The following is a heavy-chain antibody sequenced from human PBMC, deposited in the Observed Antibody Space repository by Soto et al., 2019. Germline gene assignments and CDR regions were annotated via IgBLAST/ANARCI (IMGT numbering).Heavy chain of an antibody. V-gene: IGHV3-23*01. J-gene: IGHJ6*02. D-gene: IGHD6-13*01. Sequence: GGSLRLSCAASGFTFSNYAMSWVRQAPGKGLEWVSGINNNGGIAHYADSVKGRFTTAIDNSNNTLYLQINSLRAEVTAVYYCAQAHTSGWSSYYYYGLDVWGQGTTVTVSS. CDR2: INNNGGIA. CDR1: GFTFSNYA. CDR3: AQAHTSGWSSYYYYGLDV.